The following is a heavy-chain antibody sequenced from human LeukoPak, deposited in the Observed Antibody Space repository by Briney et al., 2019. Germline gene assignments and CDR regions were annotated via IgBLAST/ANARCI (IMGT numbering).Heavy chain of an antibody. CDR3: ARDASALH. V-gene: IGHV3-7*01. Sequence: PVGSLRLSCAASGIIMTKYWMTWVRQVPGKGLEWVATIKQDGSEKYYVDSVKGRFTISRDNAKSSLSLQMNSLRVDDTAVYYCARDASALHWGQGARVTVSS. CDR1: GIIMTKYW. CDR2: IKQDGSEK. J-gene: IGHJ4*02. D-gene: IGHD3-3*01.